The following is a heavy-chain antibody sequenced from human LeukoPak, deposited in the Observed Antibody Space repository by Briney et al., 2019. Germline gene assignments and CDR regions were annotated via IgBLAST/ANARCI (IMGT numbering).Heavy chain of an antibody. J-gene: IGHJ3*02. D-gene: IGHD6-6*01. CDR2: ISSSSSTI. Sequence: GGSLRLSCAASGFTFSTYSMNWVRQAPGKGLEWVSYISSSSSTIYYADSVKGRFTISRDNARNSLYLQMNSLRAEDTAVYYCASPRTSWAFHIWGQGTVVTVSS. CDR1: GFTFSTYS. CDR3: ASPRTSWAFHI. V-gene: IGHV3-48*04.